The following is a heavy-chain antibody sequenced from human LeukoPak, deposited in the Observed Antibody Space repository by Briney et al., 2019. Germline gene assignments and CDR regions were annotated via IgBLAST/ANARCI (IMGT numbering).Heavy chain of an antibody. D-gene: IGHD2-15*01. V-gene: IGHV3-21*01. CDR1: GFTFSSYS. CDR2: ISSNSSYI. Sequence: PGGSLRLSCAASGFTFSSYSMNWVRQAPGKGLEWVSSISSNSSYIYYADSVKGRFTISRDNAKNSLYLQMNSLRAEDTAVYYCAREYCSGGSCYSRPYWYFDLWGRGTLVTVSS. J-gene: IGHJ2*01. CDR3: AREYCSGGSCYSRPYWYFDL.